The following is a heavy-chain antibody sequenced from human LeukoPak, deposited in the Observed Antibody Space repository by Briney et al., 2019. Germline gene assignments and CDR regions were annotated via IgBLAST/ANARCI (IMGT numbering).Heavy chain of an antibody. CDR1: GFTFSSYA. CDR2: ISGSGGST. Sequence: PGGFLRLSCAASGFTFSSYAMSWVRQAPGKGLEWVSAISGSGGSTYYADSVKGRFTISRDNSKNTLYLQMNSLRAEDTAVYYCAGYCSGGSCFRFDYWGQGTLVTVSS. CDR3: AGYCSGGSCFRFDY. V-gene: IGHV3-23*01. D-gene: IGHD2-15*01. J-gene: IGHJ4*02.